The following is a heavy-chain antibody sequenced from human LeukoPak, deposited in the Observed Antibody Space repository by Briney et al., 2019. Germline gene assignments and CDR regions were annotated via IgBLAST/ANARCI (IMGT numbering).Heavy chain of an antibody. J-gene: IGHJ5*02. CDR1: GYSISCGYY. CDR3: ARSLIAVQGWFDP. Sequence: SETLSLMCTVSGYSISCGYYWGWIRQPPGKGLEWVGSIYHSGSTNYNPSLKRRVTISVDTSKNQFSLKLSSVTAADTAVYYCARSLIAVQGWFDPWGQGTLVTVSS. CDR2: IYHSGST. D-gene: IGHD6-19*01. V-gene: IGHV4-38-2*02.